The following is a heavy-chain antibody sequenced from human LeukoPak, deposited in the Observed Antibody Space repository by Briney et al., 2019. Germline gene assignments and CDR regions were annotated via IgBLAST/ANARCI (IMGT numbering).Heavy chain of an antibody. D-gene: IGHD3-22*01. V-gene: IGHV3-23*01. CDR2: ISGSGDST. J-gene: IGHJ4*02. CDR1: GFTFSSSA. Sequence: PGGSLRLSCAASGFTFSSSAMSWVRQAPGKELEWVSVISGSGDSTYYADSVKGRSTISRDNSKNTLYLQLNSLRADDTAVYYCAKKMGSSAYGPIDYWGQGTLVTVSS. CDR3: AKKMGSSAYGPIDY.